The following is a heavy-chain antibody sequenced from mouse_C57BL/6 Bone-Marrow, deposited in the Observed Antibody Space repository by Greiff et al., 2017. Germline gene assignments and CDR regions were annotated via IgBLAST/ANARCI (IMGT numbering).Heavy chain of an antibody. CDR1: GYTFTNYW. V-gene: IGHV1-63*01. CDR3: ARWGGCTWFAY. CDR2: IYPGGGYT. J-gene: IGHJ3*01. Sequence: QVTLKESGAELVRPGTSVKMSCKASGYTFTNYWIGWAKQRPGHGLEWIGDIYPGGGYTNYNEKFKGKATLTVDKSSSTAYMQFSSLTSEDSAIDYCARWGGCTWFAYWDQGTLVTVSA. D-gene: IGHD1-1*02.